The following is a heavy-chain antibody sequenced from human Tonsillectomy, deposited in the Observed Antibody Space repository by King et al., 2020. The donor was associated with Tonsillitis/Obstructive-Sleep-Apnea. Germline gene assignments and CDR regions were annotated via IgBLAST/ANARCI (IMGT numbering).Heavy chain of an antibody. Sequence: VQLVESGGGLVQPGGSLRLSCAASGFTFSSYEMNWVRQAPGKGLEWVSHISSSGSTIYYADSVKGRFTISRDNAKNSLYLQMNSLRAEDTAVYYCASLGIAAADADYCGQGTLVTVSS. D-gene: IGHD6-13*01. CDR3: ASLGIAAADADY. J-gene: IGHJ4*02. CDR2: ISSSGSTI. CDR1: GFTFSSYE. V-gene: IGHV3-48*03.